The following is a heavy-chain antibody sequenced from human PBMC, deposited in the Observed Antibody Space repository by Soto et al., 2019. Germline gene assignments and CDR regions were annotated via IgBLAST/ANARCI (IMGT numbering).Heavy chain of an antibody. D-gene: IGHD4-4*01. J-gene: IGHJ6*02. CDR3: AKDVSVTTGAYYYYGMDV. V-gene: IGHV3-23*01. CDR1: GFTFISYA. Sequence: GGSLRLSCAASGFTFISYAMSWVRQAPGKGLEWVSAISGSGGSTYYADSVKGRFTISRDNSKNTLYLQMNSLRAEDTAVYYCAKDVSVTTGAYYYYGMDVWGQGTTVTVSS. CDR2: ISGSGGST.